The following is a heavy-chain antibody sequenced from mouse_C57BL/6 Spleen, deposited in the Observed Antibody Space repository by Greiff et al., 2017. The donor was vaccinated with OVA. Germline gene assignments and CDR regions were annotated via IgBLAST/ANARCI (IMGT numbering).Heavy chain of an antibody. D-gene: IGHD1-1*01. CDR2: ISDGGSYT. CDR1: GFTFSSYA. J-gene: IGHJ1*03. V-gene: IGHV5-4*03. CDR3: ARGVITTVVATDWYFDV. Sequence: DVKLVESGGGLVKPGGSLKLSCAASGFTFSSYAMSWVRQTPEKRLEWVATISDGGSYTYYPDNVKGRFTISRDNAKNNLYLQMSHLKSEDTAMYYCARGVITTVVATDWYFDVWGTGTTVTVSS.